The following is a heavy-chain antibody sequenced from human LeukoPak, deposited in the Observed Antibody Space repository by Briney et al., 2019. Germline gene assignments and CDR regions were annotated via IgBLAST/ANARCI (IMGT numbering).Heavy chain of an antibody. D-gene: IGHD2-2*01. CDR3: ASVVVPAARSTYYYYYYGMDV. V-gene: IGHV1-69*01. CDR2: IIPIFGTA. Sequence: SVKVSCKASVGTFSSYAISWVRQAPGQGLEWMGGIIPIFGTANYAQKFQGRVTITADESTSTAYMELSSLRSEDTAVYYCASVVVPAARSTYYYYYYGMDVWGQGTTVTVSS. CDR1: VGTFSSYA. J-gene: IGHJ6*02.